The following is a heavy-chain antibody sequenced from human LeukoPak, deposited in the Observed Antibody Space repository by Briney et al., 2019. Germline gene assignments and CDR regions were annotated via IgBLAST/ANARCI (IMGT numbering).Heavy chain of an antibody. CDR1: GFTFSSYS. D-gene: IGHD2-2*01. V-gene: IGHV3-21*01. CDR2: ISSSSSYI. J-gene: IGHJ4*02. Sequence: GGSLRLSCAASGFTFSSYSMNWVRQAPGKGLEWVSSISSSSSYIYYADSVKGRFTISRDNAKNSLYLQKNGLRAEDTAVYYCARDPGRCTSSSCYPDYWGQGTLVTVSS. CDR3: ARDPGRCTSSSCYPDY.